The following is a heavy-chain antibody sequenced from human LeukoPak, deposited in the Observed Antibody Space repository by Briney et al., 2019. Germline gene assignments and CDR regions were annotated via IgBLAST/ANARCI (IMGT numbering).Heavy chain of an antibody. V-gene: IGHV3-73*01. CDR1: GFTFSGSA. CDR2: IRSKANSYAT. Sequence: GGSLRLSCAASGFTFSGSAMHWVRQASGKGLEWVGRIRSKANSYATAYAASVKGRFTISRDNSKNTLYLQMNSLRAEDTAVYYCAKASGDKPDYWGQGTLVTVSS. CDR3: AKASGDKPDY. J-gene: IGHJ4*02.